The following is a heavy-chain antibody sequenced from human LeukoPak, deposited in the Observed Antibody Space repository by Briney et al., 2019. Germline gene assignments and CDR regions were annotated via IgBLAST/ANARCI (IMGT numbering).Heavy chain of an antibody. CDR1: GVSFSGYY. CDR3: ARVRYDFWSGYYSGRYFDY. D-gene: IGHD3-3*01. Sequence: PSETLSLTCAVYGVSFSGYYWSWIRQPPGKGLEWIGEINHSGSTNYNPSLKSRVTISVGTSKNQFSLKLSSVTAADTAVYYCARVRYDFWSGYYSGRYFDYWGQGTLVTVSS. J-gene: IGHJ4*02. V-gene: IGHV4-34*01. CDR2: INHSGST.